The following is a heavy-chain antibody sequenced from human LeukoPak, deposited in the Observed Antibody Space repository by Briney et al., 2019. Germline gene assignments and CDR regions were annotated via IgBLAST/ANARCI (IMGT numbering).Heavy chain of an antibody. CDR3: ARASQWLAFDY. CDR2: IYNGGST. V-gene: IGHV3-66*01. Sequence: GGSLRLSCAASGFTVSSSYVAWVRQAPGKGLEWLSVIYNGGSTNYGDSVKDRFTISRDNSKNTLHLQMNSLRAEDTALYYCARASQWLAFDYWGQGDLVTVSS. J-gene: IGHJ4*02. CDR1: GFTVSSSY. D-gene: IGHD6-19*01.